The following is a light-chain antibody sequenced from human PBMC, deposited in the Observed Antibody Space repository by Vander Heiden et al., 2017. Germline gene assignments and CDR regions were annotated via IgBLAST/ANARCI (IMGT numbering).Light chain of an antibody. CDR1: NPNVGRGYD. CDR3: QSYDSSLNVWV. CDR2: LNT. V-gene: IGLV1-40*01. Sequence: QSVLTQPPSVSGAPGQRVTISCTGSNPNVGRGYDVSWYQHLPGTAPKLLIYLNTNRPSGVPDRFSGSKSGTSASLAITGLQAEDEAYYYCQSYDSSLNVWVFGGGTKLTVL. J-gene: IGLJ3*02.